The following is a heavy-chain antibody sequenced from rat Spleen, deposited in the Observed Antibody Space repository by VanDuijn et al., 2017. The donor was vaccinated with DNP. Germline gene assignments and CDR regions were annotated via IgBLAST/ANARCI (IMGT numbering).Heavy chain of an antibody. D-gene: IGHD1-6*01. CDR1: GFALTDYH. CDR2: IWHAGST. Sequence: QVQLKESGPGLMQPSQTLSLACTVSGFALTDYHVHWFRQPSGKGLEWMGVIWHAGSTHYSSALKSRLSITRDTSKSQVLLKMHSLQTEDTATYYCARLYYGTLDAWGPGTSVTASS. J-gene: IGHJ4*01. CDR3: ARLYYGTLDA. V-gene: IGHV2-30*01.